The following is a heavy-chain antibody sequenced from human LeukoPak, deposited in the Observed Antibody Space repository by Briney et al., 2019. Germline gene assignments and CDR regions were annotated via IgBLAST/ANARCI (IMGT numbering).Heavy chain of an antibody. J-gene: IGHJ4*02. D-gene: IGHD3-22*01. Sequence: GSLRLSCAASGFTSSSYWMSWIRQPPGKGLEWIGEINHSGSTNYNPSLKSRVTISVDTSKNQFSLKLSSVTAADTAVYYCASRPWYYDSSPFDYWGQGTLVTVSS. CDR1: GFTSSSYW. CDR3: ASRPWYYDSSPFDY. V-gene: IGHV4-34*01. CDR2: INHSGST.